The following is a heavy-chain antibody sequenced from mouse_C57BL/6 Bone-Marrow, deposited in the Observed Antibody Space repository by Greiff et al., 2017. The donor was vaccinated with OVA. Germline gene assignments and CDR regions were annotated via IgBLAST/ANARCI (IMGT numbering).Heavy chain of an antibody. CDR3: ARWGGLRRKAWFAY. CDR1: GYTFTSYW. J-gene: IGHJ3*01. V-gene: IGHV1-59*01. D-gene: IGHD2-4*01. CDR2: IDPSDSYT. Sequence: VQLQQPGAELVRPGTSVKLSCKASGYTFTSYWMHWVKQRPGQGLEWIGVIDPSDSYTNYNQKFKGKATLTVDTSSSTAYMQLSSLTSEDSAVYYCARWGGLRRKAWFAYWGQGTLVTVSA.